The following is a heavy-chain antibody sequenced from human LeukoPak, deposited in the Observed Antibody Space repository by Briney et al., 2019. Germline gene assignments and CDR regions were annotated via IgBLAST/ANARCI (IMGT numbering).Heavy chain of an antibody. Sequence: GGSLKLSCAASGFTFSSYAMSWVRQAPGKGLEWVSDISGSGGSAYYADSVKGRFTISRDNSKNTLYLQMNSLRAEDTAVYYCAKSRIPSSGWNGEFDPWGQGTLVTVSS. D-gene: IGHD6-19*01. J-gene: IGHJ5*02. CDR1: GFTFSSYA. V-gene: IGHV3-23*01. CDR3: AKSRIPSSGWNGEFDP. CDR2: ISGSGGSA.